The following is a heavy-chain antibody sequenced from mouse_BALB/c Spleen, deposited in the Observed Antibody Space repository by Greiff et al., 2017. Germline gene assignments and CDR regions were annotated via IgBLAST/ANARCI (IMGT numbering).Heavy chain of an antibody. CDR1: GDSITSGY. V-gene: IGHV3-8*02. D-gene: IGHD1-1*01. J-gene: IGHJ1*01. CDR2: ISYSGST. CDR3: ARYLLLRNWYFDV. Sequence: EVHLVESGPSLVKPSQTLSLTCSVTGDSITSGYWNWIRKFPGNKLEYMGYISYSGSTYYNPSLKSRISITRDTSKNQYYLQLNSVTTEDTATYYCARYLLLRNWYFDVWGAGTTVTVSS.